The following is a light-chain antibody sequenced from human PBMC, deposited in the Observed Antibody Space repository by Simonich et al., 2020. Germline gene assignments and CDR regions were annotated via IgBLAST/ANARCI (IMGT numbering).Light chain of an antibody. CDR3: SSYAGSNNLRV. CDR2: EVS. CDR1: SSDGGGYNY. J-gene: IGLJ3*02. V-gene: IGLV2-8*01. Sequence: QSALTQPPSASGSPGQSVTISCTGTSSDGGGYNYVSWYQQHPGKAPKLMIYEVSNRPSGVPDRFSGSKSGNTASRTVSGLQAEDEADYYCSSYAGSNNLRVFGGGTKLTVL.